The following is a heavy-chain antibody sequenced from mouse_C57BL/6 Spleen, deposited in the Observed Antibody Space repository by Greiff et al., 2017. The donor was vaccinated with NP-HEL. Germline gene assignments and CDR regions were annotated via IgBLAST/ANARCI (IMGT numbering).Heavy chain of an antibody. J-gene: IGHJ2*01. CDR1: GFTFSSYG. V-gene: IGHV5-6*01. CDR3: ARQGAGGNYFDY. Sequence: EVKVVESGGDLVKPGGSLKLSCAASGFTFSSYGMSWVRQTPDKRLEWVATISSGGSYTYYPDSVKGRFTISRDNAKNTLYLQMSSLKSEDTAMYYCARQGAGGNYFDYWGQGTTLTVSS. CDR2: ISSGGSYT. D-gene: IGHD3-3*01.